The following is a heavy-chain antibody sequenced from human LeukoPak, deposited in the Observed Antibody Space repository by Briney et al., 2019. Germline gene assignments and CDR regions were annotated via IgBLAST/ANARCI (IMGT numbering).Heavy chain of an antibody. CDR2: VSGSGGST. CDR1: GFTFSSYA. V-gene: IGHV3-23*01. D-gene: IGHD6-19*01. Sequence: GWSLRLSCAASGFTFSSYAMSWVRQPAGKGLEWVSAVSGSGGSTYYAASVKGRFTISRGNSKNPLYLQMNSLRAEATALFYFAKDMAAYFSYSRGWYTPPTSYWGQGTLVTVSS. J-gene: IGHJ4*02. CDR3: AKDMAAYFSYSRGWYTPPTSY.